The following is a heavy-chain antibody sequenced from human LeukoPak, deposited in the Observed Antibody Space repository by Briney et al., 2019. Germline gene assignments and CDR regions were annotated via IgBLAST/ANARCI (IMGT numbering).Heavy chain of an antibody. V-gene: IGHV4-31*03. CDR1: GGSISSGGYY. D-gene: IGHD2-2*01. Sequence: PSETLSLTCTVSGGSISSGGYYWSWIRQHPGKGLEWIGYIYYSGSTYYNPSLKSRVTISVDTSKNQFSLKLSSVTAADTAVYYCARGREVVPAAAGWFDPWGQGTLVTVSS. J-gene: IGHJ5*02. CDR3: ARGREVVPAAAGWFDP. CDR2: IYYSGST.